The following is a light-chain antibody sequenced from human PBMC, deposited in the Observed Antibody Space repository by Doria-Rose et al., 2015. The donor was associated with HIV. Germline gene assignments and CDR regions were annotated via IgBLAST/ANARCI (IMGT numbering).Light chain of an antibody. CDR3: HQYGTSWT. CDR1: QSFSSTY. J-gene: IGKJ1*01. V-gene: IGKV3-20*01. Sequence: DIVMTQSSGILSLSPGERATLSCGASQSFSSTYLAWYQQKPGQAPSLLIYDGSTRATGIPDRFSASGSGTDFTLTINRLEPEDFALYYCHQYGTSWTFGQGTKVEI. CDR2: DGS.